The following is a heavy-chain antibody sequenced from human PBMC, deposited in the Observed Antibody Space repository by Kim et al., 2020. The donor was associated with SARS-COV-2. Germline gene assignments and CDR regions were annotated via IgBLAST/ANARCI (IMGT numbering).Heavy chain of an antibody. J-gene: IGHJ5*02. D-gene: IGHD3-10*01. Sequence: GGSLRLSCTASGFTFGDYAMSWVRQAPGKGLEWVGFIRSKAYGGTTEYAASVKGRFTISRDDSKSIAYLQMNSLKTEDTAVYYCTRGASGSGNWFDPWGQGTLVTVSS. CDR2: IRSKAYGGTT. CDR1: GFTFGDYA. CDR3: TRGASGSGNWFDP. V-gene: IGHV3-49*04.